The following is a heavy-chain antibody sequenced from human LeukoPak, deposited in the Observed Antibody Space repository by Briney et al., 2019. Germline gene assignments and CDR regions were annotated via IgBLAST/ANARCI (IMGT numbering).Heavy chain of an antibody. CDR2: INPNSGGT. V-gene: IGHV1-2*02. CDR1: GYTFTGYY. Sequence: ASVKVSCKASGYTFTGYYMHWVRQAPGQGLEWMGWINPNSGGTNYAQKFQGRVTMTRDTSISTAYMELSRLRSDDTAVYHCARDDYDSGGYYRAQSYYYYMDVWGKGTTVTVSS. CDR3: ARDDYDSGGYYRAQSYYYYMDV. J-gene: IGHJ6*03. D-gene: IGHD3-22*01.